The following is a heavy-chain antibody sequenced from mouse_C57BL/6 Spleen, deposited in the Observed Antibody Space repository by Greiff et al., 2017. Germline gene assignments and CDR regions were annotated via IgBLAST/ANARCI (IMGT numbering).Heavy chain of an antibody. Sequence: VQLQQSGAELVRPGASVTLSCKASGYTFTDYEMHWVKQTPVHGLEWIGAIDPETGGTAYNQKFKGKAILTADKYSSTAYMELRSLTSEDSAVYYCTRWIYYYFDYWGQGTTLTVSS. V-gene: IGHV1-15*01. CDR1: GYTFTDYE. CDR2: IDPETGGT. J-gene: IGHJ2*01. CDR3: TRWIYYYFDY. D-gene: IGHD1-1*01.